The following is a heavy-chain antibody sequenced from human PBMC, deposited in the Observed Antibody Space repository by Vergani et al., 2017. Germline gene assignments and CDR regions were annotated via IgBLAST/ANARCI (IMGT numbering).Heavy chain of an antibody. CDR1: GYTFTGYY. J-gene: IGHJ3*02. CDR2: INPNSGGT. D-gene: IGHD2-2*01. V-gene: IGHV1-2*02. Sequence: QVQLVQSGAEVKKPGASVKVSCKASGYTFTGYYMHWVRQAPGQGLEWMGWINPNSGGTNYAQKFQGRVNMTRDTSLSTAYMELRRRRSDDTAGYYGARLPTYCSSTSCYSGAFDIWGQGTMVTVSS. CDR3: ARLPTYCSSTSCYSGAFDI.